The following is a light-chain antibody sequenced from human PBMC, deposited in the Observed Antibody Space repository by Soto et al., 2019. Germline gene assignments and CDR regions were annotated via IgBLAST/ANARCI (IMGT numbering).Light chain of an antibody. Sequence: EIVMTQSPATLSVSPGERATLSCRASQSVSSNLAWYQQKPGQAPRLLIYGASIRATGIPARFSGSGSGTEFTLTISSLQSEDFAVYYCQQYNNWPRTFGGGTKVAIK. CDR3: QQYNNWPRT. CDR2: GAS. CDR1: QSVSSN. V-gene: IGKV3D-15*01. J-gene: IGKJ4*01.